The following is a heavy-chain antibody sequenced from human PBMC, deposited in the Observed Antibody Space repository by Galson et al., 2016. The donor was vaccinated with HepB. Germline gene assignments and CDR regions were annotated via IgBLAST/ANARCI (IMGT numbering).Heavy chain of an antibody. CDR3: ARGWRGGTLGEDGSAGLH. V-gene: IGHV3-74*01. J-gene: IGHJ4*02. Sequence: SLRLSCAASGFTFSSYWMYWVRQAPGKGLVWVSRIDSAGTSTSYADSVKGRFTISRDHAKNTLYLQMNSLRAEDTAVFYCARGWRGGTLGEDGSAGLHWGQGTLVTVSS. CDR1: GFTFSSYW. CDR2: IDSAGTST. D-gene: IGHD1-26*01.